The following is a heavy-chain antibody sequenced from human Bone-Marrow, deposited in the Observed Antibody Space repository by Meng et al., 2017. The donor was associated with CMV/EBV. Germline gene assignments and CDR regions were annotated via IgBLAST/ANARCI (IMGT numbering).Heavy chain of an antibody. J-gene: IGHJ5*02. CDR2: IKQDGSEK. V-gene: IGHV3-7*01. CDR1: GFTFTSYW. D-gene: IGHD3-22*01. Sequence: GESLQISCAASGFTFTSYWMRWVRQAPGKGLEWVANIKQDGSEKYYVDSVKGRFTISRDNAKNSLYLQLNSLRADDTAVYYCARDLDSYDSSAYYETWGQGTLVTVSS. CDR3: ARDLDSYDSSAYYET.